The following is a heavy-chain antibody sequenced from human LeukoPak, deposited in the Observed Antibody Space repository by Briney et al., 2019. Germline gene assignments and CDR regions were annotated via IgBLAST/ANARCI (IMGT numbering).Heavy chain of an antibody. CDR1: FTXXXSY. J-gene: IGHJ4*02. V-gene: IGHV3-11*06. CDR3: SRDPRRLDY. Sequence: FTXXXSYMTWLRQAPGRGLEGVSYISPNSADIKYADSVKGRFTISRDNTKKSIYLHLSSLRPEDTAVYYCSRDPRRLDYWGQGALVAVSS. CDR2: ISPNSADI.